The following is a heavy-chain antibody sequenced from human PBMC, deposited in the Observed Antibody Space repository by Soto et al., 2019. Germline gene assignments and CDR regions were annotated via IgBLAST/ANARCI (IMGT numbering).Heavy chain of an antibody. D-gene: IGHD5-12*01. V-gene: IGHV3-7*04. Sequence: EVHLVESGGDLVQPGGSLRLSCAASGFTFSSYWMSWVSQAPGKGLEWVANIKPDGSEQYYVDSVKGRFTISIDNAKNSLYLQVNSLRAEDTAVYYCARDWRDGYTHGPDYWGQGTLVTVSS. CDR1: GFTFSSYW. CDR3: ARDWRDGYTHGPDY. CDR2: IKPDGSEQ. J-gene: IGHJ4*02.